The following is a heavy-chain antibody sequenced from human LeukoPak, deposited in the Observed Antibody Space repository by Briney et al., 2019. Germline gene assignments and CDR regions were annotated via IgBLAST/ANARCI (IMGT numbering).Heavy chain of an antibody. CDR3: AKDSMHSYDPVGGFDI. CDR1: GFTFSSYA. Sequence: GGSLRLSCAASGFTFSSYAMSWVRQAPGKGLEWVSAISGSGGSTYYADSVKGRFTISRDNSKNTLYLQMNSLRAEDTAVYYCAKDSMHSYDPVGGFDIWRQGTMVTVSS. CDR2: ISGSGGST. D-gene: IGHD2/OR15-2a*01. V-gene: IGHV3-23*01. J-gene: IGHJ3*02.